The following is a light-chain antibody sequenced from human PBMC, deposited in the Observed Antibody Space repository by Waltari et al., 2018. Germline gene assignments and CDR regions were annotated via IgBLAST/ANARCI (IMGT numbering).Light chain of an antibody. J-gene: IGKJ5*01. Sequence: EIVLTQSPATLSLSPGERATLSCRASQRVSSYLAWYQQKPGQAPRLPIYDASNRATGIPARFSGSGSGTDFTLTISSLEPEDFAVYYCQQRSNWPPITFGQGTRLEIK. CDR3: QQRSNWPPIT. V-gene: IGKV3-11*01. CDR2: DAS. CDR1: QRVSSY.